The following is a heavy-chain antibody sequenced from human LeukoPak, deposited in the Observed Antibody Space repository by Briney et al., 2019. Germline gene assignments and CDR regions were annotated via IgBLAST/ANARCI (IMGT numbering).Heavy chain of an antibody. CDR1: GGSISSYY. V-gene: IGHV4-59*01. CDR2: IYYSGST. D-gene: IGHD1-1*01. Sequence: PSETLSLTCTVSGGSISSYYWSWIRQPPGKGLEWIGYIYYSGSTNYNPSLKSRVTISVDTSENQLSLKLSSVTAADTAVYYCARESGLERHASHFDYWGQGTLVTVSS. J-gene: IGHJ4*02. CDR3: ARESGLERHASHFDY.